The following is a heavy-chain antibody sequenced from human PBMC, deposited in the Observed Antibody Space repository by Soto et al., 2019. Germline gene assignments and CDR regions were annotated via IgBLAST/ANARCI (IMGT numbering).Heavy chain of an antibody. Sequence: PGGSLRLSCAASGFTFSSYAMSWVRQAPGKGLEWVSAISGSGGSTYYADSVKGRFTISRDNSKNTLYLQMNSLRAEDTAVYYCAKGVVAAPLPGYGMDVWGQGTTVTVSS. D-gene: IGHD6-6*01. J-gene: IGHJ6*02. V-gene: IGHV3-23*01. CDR2: ISGSGGST. CDR1: GFTFSSYA. CDR3: AKGVVAAPLPGYGMDV.